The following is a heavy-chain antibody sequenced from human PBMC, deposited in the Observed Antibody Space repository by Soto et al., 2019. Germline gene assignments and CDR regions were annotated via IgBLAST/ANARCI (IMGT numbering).Heavy chain of an antibody. V-gene: IGHV3-11*01. Sequence: GGSLRLSCAASGFTFSDYYMSWIRQAPGKGLEWVSYITSSGSTIYYADSVKGRFTISRDNAKNSLYLQMNSLRAEDTAVYYCARENEQWVAADNWGQGTLVTVSS. CDR1: GFTFSDYY. CDR2: ITSSGSTI. J-gene: IGHJ4*02. D-gene: IGHD6-19*01. CDR3: ARENEQWVAADN.